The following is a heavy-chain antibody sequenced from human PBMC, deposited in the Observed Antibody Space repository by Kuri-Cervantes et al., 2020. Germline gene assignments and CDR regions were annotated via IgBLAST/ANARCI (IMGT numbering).Heavy chain of an antibody. CDR1: GFTFSDYY. V-gene: IGHV3-11*01. J-gene: IGHJ4*02. Sequence: GESLKISCAASGFTFSDYYMSWIRQAPGKGLEWVSYISSSGSTIYYADSVKGRFTTSRDNAKNSLYLQMSSLRAEDTAVYYCAKETAATTDYWGQGTLVTVSS. D-gene: IGHD2-15*01. CDR3: AKETAATTDY. CDR2: ISSSGSTI.